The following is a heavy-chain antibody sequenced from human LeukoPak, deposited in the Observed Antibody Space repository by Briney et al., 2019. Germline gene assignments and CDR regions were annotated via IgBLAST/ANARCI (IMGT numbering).Heavy chain of an antibody. J-gene: IGHJ3*02. CDR1: GYSISSGYF. CDR2: IYHSGTT. D-gene: IGHD5-18*01. V-gene: IGHV4-38-2*02. Sequence: SETLSLTCTVSGYSISSGYFWGWIRQPPGKGLEWIGSIYHSGTTYYNPSLKSRVTVSVDTSKTQFSLKLSSVTAADTAVYYCARSGYRYGADALDIWDQGTMVTVSS. CDR3: ARSGYRYGADALDI.